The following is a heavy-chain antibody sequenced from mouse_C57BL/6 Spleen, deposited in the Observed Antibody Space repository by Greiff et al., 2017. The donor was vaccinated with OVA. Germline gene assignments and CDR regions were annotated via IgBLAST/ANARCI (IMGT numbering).Heavy chain of an antibody. CDR3: ARYYYGSSYEFAY. CDR1: GFTFSSYT. Sequence: EVHLVESGGGLVKPGGSLKLSCAASGFTFSSYTMSWVRQTPEKRLEWVATSSGGGGNTYYPDSVKGRFTISRDNAKNTLYLQMSSLRSEDTALYYCARYYYGSSYEFAYWGQGTLVTVSA. V-gene: IGHV5-9*01. CDR2: SSGGGGNT. D-gene: IGHD1-1*01. J-gene: IGHJ3*01.